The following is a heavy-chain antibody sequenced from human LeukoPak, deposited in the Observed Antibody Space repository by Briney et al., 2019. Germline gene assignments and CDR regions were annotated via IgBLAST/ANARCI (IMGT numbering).Heavy chain of an antibody. CDR2: ISSSSSTI. CDR3: ARVTVAGPRRFDY. V-gene: IGHV3-48*04. Sequence: GGSLRLSCAASGFTFSSYSMNWVRQAPGKGLEWVSYISSSSSTIYYADSVKGRFTISRDNAKNSLYLQMNSLRAEDTAVYYCARVTVAGPRRFDYWGQGTLVTVSS. D-gene: IGHD6-19*01. CDR1: GFTFSSYS. J-gene: IGHJ4*02.